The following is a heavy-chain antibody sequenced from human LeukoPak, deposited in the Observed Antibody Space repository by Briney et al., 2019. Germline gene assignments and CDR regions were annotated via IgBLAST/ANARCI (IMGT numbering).Heavy chain of an antibody. V-gene: IGHV3-20*04. CDR1: GFSLDDHG. CDR3: ARGDYYDSSGYFAFDY. Sequence: GGSLRLSCAASGFSLDDHGMSWVRQAPGKGLEWVSGINWNGGSTGYADSVKGRFTISRDNAKNSLYLQMNSLRAEDTALYYCARGDYYDSSGYFAFDYWGQGTLVTVSS. D-gene: IGHD3-22*01. CDR2: INWNGGST. J-gene: IGHJ4*02.